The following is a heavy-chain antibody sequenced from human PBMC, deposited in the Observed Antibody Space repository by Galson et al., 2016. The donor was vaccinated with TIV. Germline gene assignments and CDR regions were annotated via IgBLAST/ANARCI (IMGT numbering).Heavy chain of an antibody. Sequence: SVKVSCKASGYTFTDYYMHWVRQAPGQGLEWMGRINPNSGGTNYVQKFQGRVTMTRDTSISTAYMELSRLRSDDSAVYYCSRLEYYYDRSANYWGQGTLVTVSS. J-gene: IGHJ4*02. CDR2: INPNSGGT. D-gene: IGHD3-22*01. V-gene: IGHV1-2*02. CDR3: SRLEYYYDRSANY. CDR1: GYTFTDYY.